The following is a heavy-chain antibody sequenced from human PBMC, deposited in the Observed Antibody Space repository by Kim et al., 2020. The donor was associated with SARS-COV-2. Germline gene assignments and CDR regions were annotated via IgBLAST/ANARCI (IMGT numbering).Heavy chain of an antibody. J-gene: IGHJ4*02. Sequence: SETLSLTCTVSGGSISSSSYYWGWIRQPPGKGLEWIGSIYYSGSTYYNPSLKSRVTISVDTSKNQFSLKLSSVTAADTAVYYCARDLLGSKEDIAVACWGQGTLVTVSS. CDR1: GGSISSSSYY. CDR2: IYYSGST. V-gene: IGHV4-39*07. CDR3: ARDLLGSKEDIAVAC. D-gene: IGHD6-19*01.